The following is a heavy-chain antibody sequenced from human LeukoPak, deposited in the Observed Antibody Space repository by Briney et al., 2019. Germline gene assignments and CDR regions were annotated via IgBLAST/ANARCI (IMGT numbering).Heavy chain of an antibody. Sequence: GGSLRLSCAASGFTFSSYEMNWVRQAPGKGLEWVSYISSSGSTIYYADSVKGRFTISRDNAKNSLYLQMNSLRAEDTAVYYCARAALRYFDWPTLGYYYYGMDVWGKGTTVTVPS. J-gene: IGHJ6*04. V-gene: IGHV3-48*03. CDR2: ISSSGSTI. D-gene: IGHD3-9*01. CDR1: GFTFSSYE. CDR3: ARAALRYFDWPTLGYYYYGMDV.